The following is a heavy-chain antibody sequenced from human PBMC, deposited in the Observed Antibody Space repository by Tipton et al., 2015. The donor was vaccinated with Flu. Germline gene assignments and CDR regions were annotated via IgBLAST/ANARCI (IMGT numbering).Heavy chain of an antibody. D-gene: IGHD2-2*02. J-gene: IGHJ2*01. CDR3: ATATSGYSFGYTSWYFDL. V-gene: IGHV4-34*01. CDR1: GGSFSGHY. CDR2: INHRGST. Sequence: TLSLTCVVYGGSFSGHYWSWIRQPPGKGLEWIGEINHRGSTNYNPSLKSRVTISVDMSQRQFSLKLTSVTAAGTALYYCATATSGYSFGYTSWYFDLWGRGTLVTVSS.